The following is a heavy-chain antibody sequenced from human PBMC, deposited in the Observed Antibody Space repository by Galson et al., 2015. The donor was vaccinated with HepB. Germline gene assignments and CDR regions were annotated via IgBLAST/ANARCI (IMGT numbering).Heavy chain of an antibody. Sequence: SLRLSCAASGFTFSSYSMNWVRQAPGKGLEWVSSISSSSSYIYYADSVKGRFTISRDNAKNSLYLQMNSLRAEDTAVYYCARDDPDIVVVPAAIRPGGFDYWGQGTLVTVSS. J-gene: IGHJ4*02. CDR3: ARDDPDIVVVPAAIRPGGFDY. CDR1: GFTFSSYS. D-gene: IGHD2-2*01. V-gene: IGHV3-21*01. CDR2: ISSSSSYI.